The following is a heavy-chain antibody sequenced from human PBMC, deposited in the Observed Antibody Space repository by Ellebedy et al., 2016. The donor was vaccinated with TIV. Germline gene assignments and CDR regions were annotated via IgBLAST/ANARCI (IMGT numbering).Heavy chain of an antibody. CDR3: AREMGGGIVKRDAFDI. CDR1: GFTFSSYG. Sequence: GESLKISXAASGFTFSSYGMHWVRQAPGKGLEWVAVIWYAGSNKYYADSVKGRFTISRDNSKNTLYLQMNSLRAEDTAVYYCAREMGGGIVKRDAFDIWGQGTMVTVSS. D-gene: IGHD2-15*01. V-gene: IGHV3-33*01. CDR2: IWYAGSNK. J-gene: IGHJ3*02.